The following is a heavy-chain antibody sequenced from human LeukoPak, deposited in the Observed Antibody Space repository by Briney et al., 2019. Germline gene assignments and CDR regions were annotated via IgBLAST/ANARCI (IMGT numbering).Heavy chain of an antibody. CDR1: GFTFSSYA. D-gene: IGHD2-21*01. CDR3: ARSRFGGDYFDY. V-gene: IGHV3-30-3*01. CDR2: ISYDGSNK. J-gene: IGHJ4*02. Sequence: GGSLRLSCAASGFTFSSYAMHWVRQAPGKGLEWVAVISYDGSNKYYADSVKGRFTISRDNSKNTLYLQMNSLRAEDTAVYYCARSRFGGDYFDYWGQGTLVTVSS.